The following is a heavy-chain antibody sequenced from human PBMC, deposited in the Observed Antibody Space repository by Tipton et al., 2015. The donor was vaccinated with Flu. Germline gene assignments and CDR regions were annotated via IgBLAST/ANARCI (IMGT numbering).Heavy chain of an antibody. CDR1: GGTFSSYA. CDR2: IIPIFGTA. V-gene: IGHV1-69*01. Sequence: QLVQSGAEVKKPGSSVKVSCKASGGTFSSYAISWVRQAPGQGLEWMGGIIPIFGTANYAQKFQGRVTITADESTSTAYMELSSLRSEDTAVYYCARATGYSSGWSELHAFDIWGQGTMVTVSS. D-gene: IGHD6-13*01. J-gene: IGHJ3*02. CDR3: ARATGYSSGWSELHAFDI.